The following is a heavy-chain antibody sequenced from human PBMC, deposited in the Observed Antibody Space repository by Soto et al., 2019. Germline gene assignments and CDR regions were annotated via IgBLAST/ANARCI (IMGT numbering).Heavy chain of an antibody. J-gene: IGHJ5*02. Sequence: GGSLRLSCAASGFTFSSYAMSWVRQAPGKGLEWVSAISGSGGSTYSADSVKGRFTISRDNSKNTLYLQMNSLRAEDTAVYYCARVAPDVILMVYAIRGWFDLWGQGTLVTVSS. CDR3: ARVAPDVILMVYAIRGWFDL. V-gene: IGHV3-23*01. CDR2: ISGSGGST. CDR1: GFTFSSYA. D-gene: IGHD2-8*01.